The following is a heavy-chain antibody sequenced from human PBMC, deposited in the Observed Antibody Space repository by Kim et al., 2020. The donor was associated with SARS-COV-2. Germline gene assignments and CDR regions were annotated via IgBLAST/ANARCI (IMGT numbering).Heavy chain of an antibody. V-gene: IGHV4-34*01. CDR3: ARVGGIAARRAFDI. Sequence: NPSRKSRVTISVDTSKNQFSLKLSSVTAADTAVYYCARVGGIAARRAFDIWGQGTMVTVSS. J-gene: IGHJ3*02. D-gene: IGHD6-6*01.